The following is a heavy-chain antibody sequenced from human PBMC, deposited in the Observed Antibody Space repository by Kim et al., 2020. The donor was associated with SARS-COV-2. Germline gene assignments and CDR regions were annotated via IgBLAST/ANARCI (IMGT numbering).Heavy chain of an antibody. CDR3: ARVGEAYCSSTSCSNWYFDL. V-gene: IGHV3-13*01. CDR1: GFTFSSYD. J-gene: IGHJ2*01. Sequence: GGSLRLSCAASGFTFSSYDMHWVRQAPGKGLQWVSAIGTAGNTYYPGSVKGRFTISRENARNSLYLQMNSLRAGDTAVYYCARVGEAYCSSTSCSNWYFDLWGRGTLVTVSS. D-gene: IGHD2-2*01. CDR2: IGTAGNT.